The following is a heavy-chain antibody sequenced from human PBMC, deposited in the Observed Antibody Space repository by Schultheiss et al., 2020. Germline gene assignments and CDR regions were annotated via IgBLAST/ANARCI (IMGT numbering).Heavy chain of an antibody. V-gene: IGHV3-7*03. CDR1: GFTFSSYW. D-gene: IGHD3-22*01. CDR3: ARVLSYYDSSGSDY. CDR2: IKQDGSEK. Sequence: GGSLILSCAASGFTFSSYWMSWVRQAPGKGLEWVANIKQDGSEKYYVESVKGRFTISRDNAKNSLYLQMNSLRAEDTAVYYCARVLSYYDSSGSDYWGQGTLVAVS. J-gene: IGHJ4*02.